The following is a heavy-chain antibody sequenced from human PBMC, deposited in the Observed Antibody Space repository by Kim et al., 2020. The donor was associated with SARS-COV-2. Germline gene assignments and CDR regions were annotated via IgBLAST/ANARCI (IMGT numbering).Heavy chain of an antibody. D-gene: IGHD4-17*01. V-gene: IGHV3-33*01. CDR3: ARERDYGDYSSFDY. CDR2: IWYDGSNK. J-gene: IGHJ4*02. Sequence: GGSLRLSCAASGFTFSSYGMHWVRQAPGKGLEWVAVIWYDGSNKYYADSVKGRFTISRDNSKNTLYLQMNSLRAEDTAVYYCARERDYGDYSSFDYWGQGTLVTVSP. CDR1: GFTFSSYG.